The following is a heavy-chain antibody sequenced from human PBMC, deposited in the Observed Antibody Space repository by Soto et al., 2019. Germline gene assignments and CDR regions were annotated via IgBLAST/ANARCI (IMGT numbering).Heavy chain of an antibody. Sequence: QVQLVESGGGEVQPGRSLRLSCAASGFTFSSYGMHWVRQAPGKGLEWVAVIWFDESQKYYGDSVKGRFTISRDDSKNTLYLQMNSLRAEDTAVHYCAKEGGYSGYEFDYWGQGTRVTVSS. CDR2: IWFDESQK. CDR3: AKEGGYSGYEFDY. J-gene: IGHJ4*02. V-gene: IGHV3-33*06. D-gene: IGHD5-12*01. CDR1: GFTFSSYG.